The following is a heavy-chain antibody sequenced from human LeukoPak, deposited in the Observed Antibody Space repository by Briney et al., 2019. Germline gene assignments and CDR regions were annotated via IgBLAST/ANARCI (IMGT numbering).Heavy chain of an antibody. Sequence: GESLKISCKGSGYSFTSYWIGWGRQMPGRGLEWMGIIYPGDSDTRYSPSFQGQVTISADKSISTAYLQWSSLKASDTAMYYCARLPDSSGYYTYYFDYWGQGTLATVSS. CDR2: IYPGDSDT. CDR3: ARLPDSSGYYTYYFDY. V-gene: IGHV5-51*01. D-gene: IGHD3-22*01. CDR1: GYSFTSYW. J-gene: IGHJ4*02.